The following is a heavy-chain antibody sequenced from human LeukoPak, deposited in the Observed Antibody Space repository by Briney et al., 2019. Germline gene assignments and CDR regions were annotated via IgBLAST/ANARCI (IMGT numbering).Heavy chain of an antibody. CDR2: IRYDGSHE. D-gene: IGHD1-26*01. CDR3: AKPSGSGVDY. V-gene: IGHV3-30*02. CDR1: GFTFSTHD. Sequence: GSLRLSCGASGFTFSTHDMHWVRQAPGKGLEWVAFIRYDGSHEYYADSVKGRFTISRDNSKNTLYLQMNSVRSEDTALYYCAKPSGSGVDYWGQGTRVTVSS. J-gene: IGHJ4*01.